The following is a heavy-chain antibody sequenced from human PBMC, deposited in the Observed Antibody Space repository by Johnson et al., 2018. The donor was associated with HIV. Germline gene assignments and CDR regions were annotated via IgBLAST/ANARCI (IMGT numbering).Heavy chain of an antibody. Sequence: QMLLVESGGGVVQPGRSLRLSCAASGFTFSSYGMHWVRQAPGKGLEWVAVISYDGSNKYYADSVKGRFTISRDNSKNFLYLQMNSLRPEDTAVYYCARAPAWLRGFDIWGQGTMVTVSS. V-gene: IGHV3-30*03. D-gene: IGHD5-24*01. CDR1: GFTFSSYG. J-gene: IGHJ3*02. CDR3: ARAPAWLRGFDI. CDR2: ISYDGSNK.